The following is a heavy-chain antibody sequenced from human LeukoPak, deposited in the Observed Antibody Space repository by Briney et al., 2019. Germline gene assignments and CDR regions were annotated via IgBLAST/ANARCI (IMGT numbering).Heavy chain of an antibody. D-gene: IGHD3-22*01. Sequence: SETLSLTCTVSGGSTSTYYWSWIRQPPGKGLEWIGYIYYTGNTNYNPSLKSRVTITVDTSKNQFSLNLSSVTAADTAVYYCARSHHYFDSRAPPYYFDYWGQGTLVTVSS. V-gene: IGHV4-59*12. CDR2: IYYTGNT. CDR1: GGSTSTYY. J-gene: IGHJ4*02. CDR3: ARSHHYFDSRAPPYYFDY.